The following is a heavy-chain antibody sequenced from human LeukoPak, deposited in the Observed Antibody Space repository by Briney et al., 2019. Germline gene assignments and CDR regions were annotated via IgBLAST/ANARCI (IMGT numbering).Heavy chain of an antibody. CDR3: ARDRTVVTALDY. J-gene: IGHJ4*02. CDR2: ISAYNGNT. D-gene: IGHD4-23*01. Sequence: ASVKVSCKASGYTFTSYGISWVRQAPGQGLERMGWISAYNGNTNYAQKLQGRVTITTDTSTSTAYMELRSLRSDDTAVYYCARDRTVVTALDYWGQGTLVTVSS. CDR1: GYTFTSYG. V-gene: IGHV1-18*01.